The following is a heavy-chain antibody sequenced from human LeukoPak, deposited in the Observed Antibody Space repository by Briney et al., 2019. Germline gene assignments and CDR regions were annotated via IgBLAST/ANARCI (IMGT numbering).Heavy chain of an antibody. CDR3: ARIGIAAAGSDY. CDR1: GFTFSSYA. Sequence: GGSLRLSCAASGFTFSSYAMHWVRQAPGKGLEWVAVISYDGSNKYYTDSVKGRFTISRDNSKNTLYLQMNSLRAEDTAVYYCARIGIAAAGSDYWGQGTLVTVSS. D-gene: IGHD6-13*01. V-gene: IGHV3-30-3*01. CDR2: ISYDGSNK. J-gene: IGHJ4*02.